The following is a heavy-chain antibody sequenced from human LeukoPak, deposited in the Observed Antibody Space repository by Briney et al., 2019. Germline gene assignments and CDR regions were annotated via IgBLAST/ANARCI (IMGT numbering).Heavy chain of an antibody. Sequence: GSLRLSCAASGFTLSTYNMKWVRQAPRKGLEWIGEIYHSGSTNYNPSLKSRVTISVDKSKNQFSLKLSSVTAADTAVYYCARDRLRNGIPETHAFDIWGQGTMVTVSS. J-gene: IGHJ3*02. V-gene: IGHV4-4*02. CDR1: GFTLSTYNM. CDR2: IYHSGST. CDR3: ARDRLRNGIPETHAFDI. D-gene: IGHD1-26*01.